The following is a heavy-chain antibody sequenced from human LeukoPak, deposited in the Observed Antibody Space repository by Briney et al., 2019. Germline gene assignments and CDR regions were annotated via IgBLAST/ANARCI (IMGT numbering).Heavy chain of an antibody. V-gene: IGHV3-21*01. CDR2: ISSSSSYI. CDR3: ARLYDSSACHADHFDY. Sequence: PGGSLRLSCAASGFTFNTYNMNWVRQAPGKGLEWVSSISSSSSYIYYADSVKGRFTISRDNAKNSLYLQMNSLRAEDTAVYYCARLYDSSACHADHFDYWGQGTLVTVSS. CDR1: GFTFNTYN. J-gene: IGHJ4*02. D-gene: IGHD3-22*01.